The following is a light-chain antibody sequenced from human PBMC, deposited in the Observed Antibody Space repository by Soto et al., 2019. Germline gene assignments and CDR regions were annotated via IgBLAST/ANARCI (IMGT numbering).Light chain of an antibody. CDR1: GSAVGGYDF. CDR2: DVS. V-gene: IGLV2-11*01. CDR3: CSFAGTYTVV. J-gene: IGLJ2*01. Sequence: QSVLTQPRSVSGSPGQSVTISCTGTGSAVGGYDFVSWYQQHPGKAPKLMIYDVSKRPSGVPDRFSGSKSGNTASLTISGLQADDEADYYCCSFAGTYTVVFGGGTKVTVL.